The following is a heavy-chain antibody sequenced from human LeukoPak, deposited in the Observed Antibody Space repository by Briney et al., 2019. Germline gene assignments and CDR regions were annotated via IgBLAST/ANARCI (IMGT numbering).Heavy chain of an antibody. Sequence: GGSLRLSCAASGFTFSSYGMHWVRQAPGKGLEWVALISYDGSKKYYADSVKGRFTISRDNFENTLHLQMNSLRSEDTAMYYCAKDSTTVLDYWGQGTLVTVSS. J-gene: IGHJ4*02. D-gene: IGHD2-2*01. CDR3: AKDSTTVLDY. CDR2: ISYDGSKK. CDR1: GFTFSSYG. V-gene: IGHV3-30*18.